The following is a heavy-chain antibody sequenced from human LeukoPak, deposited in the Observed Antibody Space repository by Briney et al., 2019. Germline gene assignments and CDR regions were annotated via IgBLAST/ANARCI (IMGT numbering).Heavy chain of an antibody. CDR2: ISYDGSNK. CDR3: AKPGEDYLVPTG. V-gene: IGHV3-30*18. D-gene: IGHD5-12*01. Sequence: QPGGSLRLSCAASGFTFSIFGMHWVRQAPGRGLEWVAVISYDGSNKYYADSVKGRFTISRDNSKTTLYLQLNSLRPEDAAVYYCAKPGEDYLVPTGWGQGTLVTVSS. CDR1: GFTFSIFG. J-gene: IGHJ4*02.